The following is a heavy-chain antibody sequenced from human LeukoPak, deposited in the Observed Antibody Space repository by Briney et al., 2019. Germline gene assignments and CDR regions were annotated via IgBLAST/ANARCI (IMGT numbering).Heavy chain of an antibody. CDR1: GSTFSGSA. CDR3: TRSLRFLEWLLYFDY. J-gene: IGHJ4*02. V-gene: IGHV3-73*01. CDR2: IRSKANSYAT. Sequence: GGSLRLSCAASGSTFSGSAMHWVRQASGKGLEWVGRIRSKANSYATAYAASVKGRFTISRDDSKNTAYLQMNSLKTEDTAVYYCTRSLRFLEWLLYFDYWGQGTLVTVSS. D-gene: IGHD3-3*01.